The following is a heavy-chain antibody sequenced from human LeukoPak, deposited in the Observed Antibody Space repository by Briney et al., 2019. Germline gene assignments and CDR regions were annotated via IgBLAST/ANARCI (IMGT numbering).Heavy chain of an antibody. CDR1: GITFSSYA. CDR3: ATGGTAGYCSDSICYN. V-gene: IGHV3-23*01. J-gene: IGHJ4*02. CDR2: INVSGGST. D-gene: IGHD2-2*01. Sequence: GGSLRLSCAVSGITFSSYAMSWVRQAPGKGLEWVSTINVSGGSTYYADSVKGRFTISRDNSKNTLYLQMNSLRAEDTAVYYCATGGTAGYCSDSICYNWGQGTLVTVSS.